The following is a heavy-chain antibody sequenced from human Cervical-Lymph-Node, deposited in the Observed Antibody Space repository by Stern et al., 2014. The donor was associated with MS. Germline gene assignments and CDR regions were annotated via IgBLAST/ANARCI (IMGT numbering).Heavy chain of an antibody. J-gene: IGHJ5*02. CDR2: VFPVVGTL. CDR1: GGTFSKFP. D-gene: IGHD6-13*01. CDR3: ALSSETSDRWYSLGYDL. Sequence: VQLVESGAEVTKPGSSGKVSCKASGGTFSKFPSSWVRQAPGQGLEWMGGVFPVVGTLAYAQEFRGRVTIPADVSTSTVYMELSSLRSDDTAVYYCALSSETSDRWYSLGYDLWGQGTLVTVSS. V-gene: IGHV1-69*01.